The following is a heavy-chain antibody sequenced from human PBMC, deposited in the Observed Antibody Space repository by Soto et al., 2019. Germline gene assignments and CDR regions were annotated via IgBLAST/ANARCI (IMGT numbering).Heavy chain of an antibody. J-gene: IGHJ4*02. V-gene: IGHV3-23*01. CDR1: GFTFSSYA. D-gene: IGHD1-26*01. CDR2: ISGSGGST. Sequence: GGSLRLSCAASGFTFSSYAMSWVRQAPGKGLEWVSAISGSGGSTYYADSGKGWFTISRDNSKNTLYLQMNSLRAEDTAVYYCAKDIVGATTPWHCFDYWGQGTLVTVSS. CDR3: AKDIVGATTPWHCFDY.